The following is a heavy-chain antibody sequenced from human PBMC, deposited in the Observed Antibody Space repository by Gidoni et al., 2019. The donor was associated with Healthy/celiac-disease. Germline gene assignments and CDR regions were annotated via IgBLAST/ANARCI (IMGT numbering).Heavy chain of an antibody. V-gene: IGHV1-3*01. Sequence: QVQLVQSGAEVKKPGASVKVSCKAPGYTFTSYAMHWVRQAPGQRLEWMGWINAGNGNTKYSQKFQGRVTITRDTSASTAYMELSSLRSEDTAVYYCARVGTVTMYYYYGMDVWGQGTTVTVSS. D-gene: IGHD4-17*01. CDR1: GYTFTSYA. CDR2: INAGNGNT. J-gene: IGHJ6*02. CDR3: ARVGTVTMYYYYGMDV.